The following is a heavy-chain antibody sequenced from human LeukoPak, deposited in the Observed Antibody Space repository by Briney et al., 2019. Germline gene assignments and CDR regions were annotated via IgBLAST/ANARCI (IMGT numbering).Heavy chain of an antibody. CDR1: GYTFTNEP. D-gene: IGHD5-18*01. V-gene: IGHV7-4-1*02. CDR3: ARGRPLWDL. J-gene: IGHJ4*02. CDR2: INTHTGNP. Sequence: GASVKVSCKAYGYTFTNEPMNWVRQAPGQGLEWMGWINTHTGNPTYAQGFTGRSVFSLDTSVSTAHLQISSLKTEDTAVYYCARGRPLWDLWGQGTLVTVSS.